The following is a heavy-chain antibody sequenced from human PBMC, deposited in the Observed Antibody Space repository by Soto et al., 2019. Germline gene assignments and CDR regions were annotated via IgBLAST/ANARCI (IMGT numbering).Heavy chain of an antibody. CDR1: GGTFSSYA. CDR2: IIPIFGTA. V-gene: IGHV1-69*01. J-gene: IGHJ2*01. D-gene: IGHD6-13*01. Sequence: QVQLVQSGAEVKKPGSSVKVSCKASGGTFSSYAISWVRQAPGQGLEWMGGIIPIFGTANYAQKFQGRVTITADESTSTAYMELSSLRSEDTAVYYCARGTSPPGIAAAGPSWYFDLWGRGTLVTVSS. CDR3: ARGTSPPGIAAAGPSWYFDL.